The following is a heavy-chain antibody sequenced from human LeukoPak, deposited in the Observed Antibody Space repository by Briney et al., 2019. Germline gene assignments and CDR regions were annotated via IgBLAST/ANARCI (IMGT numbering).Heavy chain of an antibody. D-gene: IGHD3-22*01. Sequence: PSETLSLTCTVSGGSISSGDYYWRWLRQPPGTGLEWFGYIYYSGSTYYNPSLKSRVTISVDTSKNQFSLKLSSVTAADTAVYYCARGGTYYYDSSGYLIWGQGTMVTVSS. CDR2: IYYSGST. J-gene: IGHJ3*02. V-gene: IGHV4-30-4*08. CDR3: ARGGTYYYDSSGYLI. CDR1: GGSISSGDYY.